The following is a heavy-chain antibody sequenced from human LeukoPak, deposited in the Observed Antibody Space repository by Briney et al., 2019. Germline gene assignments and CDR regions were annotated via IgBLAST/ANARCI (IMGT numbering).Heavy chain of an antibody. D-gene: IGHD5-24*01. Sequence: GGSLRLSCAASGFTFSSYAMHWARQAPGKGLEWVAVISYDGSNKYYADSVKGRFTISRDNSKNTLYLQMNSLRAEDTAVYYCARDRFYRDGYNWGAIDYWGQGTLVTVSS. CDR3: ARDRFYRDGYNWGAIDY. V-gene: IGHV3-30*01. CDR2: ISYDGSNK. CDR1: GFTFSSYA. J-gene: IGHJ4*02.